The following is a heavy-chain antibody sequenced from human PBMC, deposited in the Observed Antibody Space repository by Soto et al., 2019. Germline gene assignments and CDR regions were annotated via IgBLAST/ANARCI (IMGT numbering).Heavy chain of an antibody. CDR3: TRVKVATIYFDY. V-gene: IGHV3-49*03. J-gene: IGHJ4*02. CDR2: IRSKAYGGTT. D-gene: IGHD5-12*01. Sequence: SLRLFCTASGFTFGDYAMSWFRQAPGKGLEWVGFIRSKAYGGTTEYAASVKGRFTISRDDSKSIAYLQMNSLKTEDTAVYYCTRVKVATIYFDYWGQGTLVTVSS. CDR1: GFTFGDYA.